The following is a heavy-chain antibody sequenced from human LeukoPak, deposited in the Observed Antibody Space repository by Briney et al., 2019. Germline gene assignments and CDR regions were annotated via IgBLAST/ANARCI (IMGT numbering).Heavy chain of an antibody. D-gene: IGHD3-22*01. Sequence: SSETLSLTCAVSGGSISSSNWWSWVRQPPGKGLEWIGEIYHSGSTNYNPSLKSRVTISVDTSKNQFSLKLSSVTAADTAVYYCARDGENYYDSSGPRRGYFDLWGRGTLVTVSS. J-gene: IGHJ2*01. CDR1: GGSISSSNW. V-gene: IGHV4-4*02. CDR3: ARDGENYYDSSGPRRGYFDL. CDR2: IYHSGST.